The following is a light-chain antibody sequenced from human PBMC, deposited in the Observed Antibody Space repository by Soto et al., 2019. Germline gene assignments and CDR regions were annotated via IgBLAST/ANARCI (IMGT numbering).Light chain of an antibody. CDR1: SSDVGGYNY. Sequence: QSVLTQPPSASGSPGQSVAISCTGTSSDVGGYNYVSWYQQHPGKAPKLMTYEVNKRPSGVPDRFSGSNAGNTASLTVSGLQADDEADYYCSSYASSATYVFGTGTKVTVL. V-gene: IGLV2-8*01. CDR2: EVN. CDR3: SSYASSATYV. J-gene: IGLJ1*01.